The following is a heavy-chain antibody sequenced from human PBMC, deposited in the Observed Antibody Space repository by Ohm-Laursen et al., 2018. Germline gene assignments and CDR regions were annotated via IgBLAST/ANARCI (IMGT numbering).Heavy chain of an antibody. V-gene: IGHV3-9*01. Sequence: SLRLSCAASGFTFDDYAMHWVRQAPGKGLEWVSGISRNSGSIGYADSVKGRFTISRDNAKNSLYLQMNSLRAEDTALYYCAKGELSSSQADFDYWGQGTLVTVSS. J-gene: IGHJ4*02. D-gene: IGHD3-16*02. CDR3: AKGELSSSQADFDY. CDR2: ISRNSGSI. CDR1: GFTFDDYA.